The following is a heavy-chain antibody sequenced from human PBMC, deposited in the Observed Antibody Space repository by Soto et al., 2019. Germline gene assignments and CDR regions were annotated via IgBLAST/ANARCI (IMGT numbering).Heavy chain of an antibody. CDR1: GITFDNYA. CDR3: QARSGSFLEHY. D-gene: IGHD3-10*01. Sequence: GGSLRLSCTASGITFDNYAMSWVRQAPRKGLEWVSAIGGSGGRGYYADSVKGRFTISRDNSKNTLYLQMNSLRAEDTAVYYCQARSGSFLEHYWGQGTLVTVSS. V-gene: IGHV3-23*01. J-gene: IGHJ4*02. CDR2: IGGSGGRG.